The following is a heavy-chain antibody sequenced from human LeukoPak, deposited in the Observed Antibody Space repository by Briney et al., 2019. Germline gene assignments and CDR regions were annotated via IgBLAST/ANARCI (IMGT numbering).Heavy chain of an antibody. V-gene: IGHV4-39*07. CDR3: ARGAGIAAAGNWFDP. D-gene: IGHD6-13*01. CDR1: GGSISSSSYY. J-gene: IGHJ5*02. Sequence: SETLSLTCTVSGGSISSSSYYWGWIRQPPGKGLEWIGSIYYSGSTNYNPSLKSRVTISVDTSKNQFSLKLSSVTAADTAVYYCARGAGIAAAGNWFDPWGQGTLVTVSS. CDR2: IYYSGST.